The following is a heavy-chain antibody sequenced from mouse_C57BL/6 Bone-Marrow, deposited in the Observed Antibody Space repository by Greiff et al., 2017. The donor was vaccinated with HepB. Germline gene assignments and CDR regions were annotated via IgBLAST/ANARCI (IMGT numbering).Heavy chain of an antibody. V-gene: IGHV1-64*01. D-gene: IGHD3-2*02. CDR2: IHPNSGST. CDR1: GYTFTSYW. Sequence: QVHVKQPGAELVKPGASVKLSCKASGYTFTSYWMHWVKQRPGQGLEWIGMIHPNSGSTNYNEKFKSKATLTVDKSSSTAYMQLSSLTSEDSAVYYCARYPFRGFAYWGQGTLVTVSA. J-gene: IGHJ3*01. CDR3: ARYPFRGFAY.